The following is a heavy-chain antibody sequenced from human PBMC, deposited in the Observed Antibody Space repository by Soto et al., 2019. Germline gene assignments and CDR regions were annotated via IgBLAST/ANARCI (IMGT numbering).Heavy chain of an antibody. CDR1: GFTFSSYA. CDR3: AKLGYCSSTSCYDDYQNYYFDY. V-gene: IGHV3-23*01. CDR2: ISGSGGST. D-gene: IGHD2-2*01. J-gene: IGHJ4*02. Sequence: EVQLLESGGGLVQPGGSLRLSCAASGFTFSSYAMSWVRQAPGKGLEWVSAISGSGGSTYYADSVKGRFTISRDNSKNTLYLQMNSLRAEDTAVYYCAKLGYCSSTSCYDDYQNYYFDYWGQGTLVTVSS.